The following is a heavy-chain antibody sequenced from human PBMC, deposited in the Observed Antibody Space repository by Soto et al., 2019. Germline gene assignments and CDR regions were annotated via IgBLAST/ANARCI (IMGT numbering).Heavy chain of an antibody. CDR1: GGSISSGGYY. V-gene: IGHV4-31*03. D-gene: IGHD2-15*01. Sequence: QVQLQESGPGLVKPSQTLSLTCTVSGGSISSGGYYWSWIRQHPGKGLEWIGYIYYSGSTYYNPSLKSRVTTSLDTSKNQFSLKLSSVTAADTAVYYCERDPRYCSGGICDNTYYWGQGTLVTVSS. J-gene: IGHJ4*02. CDR2: IYYSGST. CDR3: ERDPRYCSGGICDNTYY.